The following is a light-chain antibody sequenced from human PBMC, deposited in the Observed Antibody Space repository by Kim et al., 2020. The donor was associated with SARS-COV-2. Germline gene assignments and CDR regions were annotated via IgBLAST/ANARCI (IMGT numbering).Light chain of an antibody. Sequence: RDTHNCKPSQTVLYNSNNKNYLAWYQQKPGQAPKLLIYWASIRESGVSNRFSGSGSETDFTLTISSLQAEDVAVYYCQQYSSTPPSFGQGTKLEI. J-gene: IGKJ2*03. CDR2: WAS. V-gene: IGKV4-1*01. CDR1: QTVLYNSNNKNY. CDR3: QQYSSTPPS.